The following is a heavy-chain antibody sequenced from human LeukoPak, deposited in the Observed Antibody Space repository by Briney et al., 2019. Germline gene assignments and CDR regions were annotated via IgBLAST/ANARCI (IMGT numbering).Heavy chain of an antibody. D-gene: IGHD4-11*01. V-gene: IGHV1-46*01. CDR3: ARWTTTYLDY. J-gene: IGHJ4*02. CDR2: INPSGGST. Sequence: ASVKVSCKASGYTFTSYYIHWVRQAPGQGLEWMGIINPSGGSTNYAQKFQGKVTMTRDTSTSTVYMELSSLRSEDSAVYYCARWTTTYLDYWGQGTLVTVSS. CDR1: GYTFTSYY.